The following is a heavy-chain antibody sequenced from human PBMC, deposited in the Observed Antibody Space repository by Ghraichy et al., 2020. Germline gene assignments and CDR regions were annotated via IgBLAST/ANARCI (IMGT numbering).Heavy chain of an antibody. CDR3: ANALRPLVGAPSPFDY. D-gene: IGHD1-26*01. CDR2: ISYDGSNK. CDR1: GFTFSNYC. Sequence: GGSLRLSCAASGFTFSNYCMHWVRQAPGKGLEWVAVISYDGSNKYLADSVKGRFTISRDNSKNTLYLQMNSLRAEDTAVYYCANALRPLVGAPSPFDYWGQGTLVTVSS. J-gene: IGHJ4*02. V-gene: IGHV3-30*18.